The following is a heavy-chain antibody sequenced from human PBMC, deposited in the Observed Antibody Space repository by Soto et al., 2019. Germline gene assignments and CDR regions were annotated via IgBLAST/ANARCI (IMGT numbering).Heavy chain of an antibody. CDR1: GDSISSYY. CDR3: ARALSSAAGLNFDY. J-gene: IGHJ4*02. Sequence: QVQLQESGPGLVKPSETLSLTCTVSGDSISSYYWSWIRQPAGKGMEWIGRIHTTENTNYNPSLKSRVTMSIDTSNNQFSLKLSSLTAPDTAVYYCARALSSAAGLNFDYWGQGTRVTVSS. CDR2: IHTTENT. V-gene: IGHV4-4*07. D-gene: IGHD6-13*01.